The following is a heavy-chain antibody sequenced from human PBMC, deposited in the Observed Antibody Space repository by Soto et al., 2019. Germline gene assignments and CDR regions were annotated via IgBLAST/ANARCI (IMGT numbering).Heavy chain of an antibody. J-gene: IGHJ6*02. CDR3: AKDDEGNWNYFSYYYYGMDF. Sequence: GGSLRLSCAASGFTFSSYAMSWVRQAPGKGLEWVSAISGSGGSTYYADSVKGRFTISRDNSKNTLYLQMNSLRAGGTAVYYCAKDDEGNWNYFSYYYYGMDFWGQGTTVTVSS. D-gene: IGHD1-7*01. CDR1: GFTFSSYA. CDR2: ISGSGGST. V-gene: IGHV3-23*01.